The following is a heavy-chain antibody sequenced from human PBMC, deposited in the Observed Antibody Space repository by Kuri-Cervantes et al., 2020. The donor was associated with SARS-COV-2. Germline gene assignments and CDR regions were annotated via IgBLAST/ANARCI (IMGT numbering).Heavy chain of an antibody. CDR2: IWYDGSNK. CDR1: GFTFSSYG. J-gene: IGHJ4*02. Sequence: LSLTCAASGFTFSSYGMHWVRQAPGKGLEWVAVIWYDGSNKYYADSVKGRFTISRDNSKNTLYLQMNSLRAEDTAVYYCARTNSGSFYFDYWGQGTLVTVSS. V-gene: IGHV3-33*01. CDR3: ARTNSGSFYFDY. D-gene: IGHD1-26*01.